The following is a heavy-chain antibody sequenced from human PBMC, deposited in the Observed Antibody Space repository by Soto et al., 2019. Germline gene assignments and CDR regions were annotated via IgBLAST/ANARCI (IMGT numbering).Heavy chain of an antibody. CDR3: ARSHCSGGSCYLGAFDI. J-gene: IGHJ3*02. V-gene: IGHV1-46*01. CDR2: INPSGGAT. Sequence: SCKASGYTLTSYFITWVRQAPGQGLEWVGIINPSGGATTYPQKFQGRVTMTRDTSTSTVYMDVSSLRFDDTAVYYCARSHCSGGSCYLGAFDIWGQGTMVTISS. D-gene: IGHD2-15*01. CDR1: GYTLTSYF.